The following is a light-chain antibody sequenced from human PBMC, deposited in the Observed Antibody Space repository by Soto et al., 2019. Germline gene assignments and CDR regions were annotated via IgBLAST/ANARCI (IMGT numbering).Light chain of an antibody. V-gene: IGLV7-43*01. J-gene: IGLJ3*02. CDR1: TGPVTSGYY. CDR2: STT. CDR3: LLYYGSPQPNWV. Sequence: QTVVTQEPSLTVSPGGTVTLTCASSTGPVTSGYYPNWFQQKPGQAPRPLIYSTTNKHSWTPARFSGSLLGGKAALTLSGVQPEDEAEYYCLLYYGSPQPNWVFGGGTKATVL.